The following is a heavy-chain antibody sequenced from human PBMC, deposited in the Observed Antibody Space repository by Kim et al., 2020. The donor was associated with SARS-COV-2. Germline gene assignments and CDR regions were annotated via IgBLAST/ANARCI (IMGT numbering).Heavy chain of an antibody. CDR2: ST. CDR3: ARVFRHGMDV. D-gene: IGHD3-3*01. J-gene: IGHJ6*02. Sequence: STYYNPSLRSRVTISVDTSKNQFSLKLSSVNAADSAVYYCARVFRHGMDVWGQGTTVTVSS. V-gene: IGHV4-31*02.